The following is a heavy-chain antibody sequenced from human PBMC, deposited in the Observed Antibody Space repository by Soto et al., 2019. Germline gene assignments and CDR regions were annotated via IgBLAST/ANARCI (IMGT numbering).Heavy chain of an antibody. Sequence: GGSLRLSCAASGFTFSTYSMNWVRQAPGKGLEWVSYISSSSTYIYYADSVRGRFTISRDNAKNSLYLQMNSLRAEDTAVYYCLIAVAGSFAPDYWGQGTLVTVSS. J-gene: IGHJ4*02. D-gene: IGHD6-19*01. CDR1: GFTFSTYS. CDR3: LIAVAGSFAPDY. V-gene: IGHV3-21*01. CDR2: ISSSSTYI.